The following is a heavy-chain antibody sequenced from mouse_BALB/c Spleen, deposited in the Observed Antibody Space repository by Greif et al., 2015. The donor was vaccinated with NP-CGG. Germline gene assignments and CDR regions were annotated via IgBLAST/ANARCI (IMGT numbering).Heavy chain of an antibody. CDR1: GFTFSSFG. D-gene: IGHD2-1*01. J-gene: IGHJ3*01. CDR3: ARSRVHGNYGFAY. CDR2: ISSGSSTI. Sequence: VKLQESGGGLVQPGGSRKLSCAASGFTFSSFGMHWVRQAPEKGLEWVAYISSGSSTIYYADTVKGRFTISRDNPKNALFLQMTSLRSEDTAMYYCARSRVHGNYGFAYWGQGTLVTVSA. V-gene: IGHV5-17*02.